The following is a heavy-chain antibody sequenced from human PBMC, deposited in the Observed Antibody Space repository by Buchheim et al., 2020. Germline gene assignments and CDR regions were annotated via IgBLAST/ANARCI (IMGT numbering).Heavy chain of an antibody. Sequence: QVQLQESGPGLVKPSQTLSLTCTVSGGSISSGDYYWSWIRQPPGKGLEWIGYIYYSGSTYYNPSLKSRVTISLDTSKNQFSLKLSSVTVADTAVDYCARDGPYYYDSSGYLNWYFDLWGRDTL. CDR3: ARDGPYYYDSSGYLNWYFDL. CDR2: IYYSGST. CDR1: GGSISSGDYY. J-gene: IGHJ2*01. D-gene: IGHD3-22*01. V-gene: IGHV4-30-4*01.